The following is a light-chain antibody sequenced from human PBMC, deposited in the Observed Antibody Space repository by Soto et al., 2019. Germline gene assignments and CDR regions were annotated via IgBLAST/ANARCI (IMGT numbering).Light chain of an antibody. V-gene: IGLV1-40*01. Sequence: QAVVTQPPSVSGAPGQRVTTSCTGSSSNIGTGYDVHWYQQLPGTAPKLLIYGNNNRPSGVPDRFSGSKSGTSASLAITGLQAEDEADYYCQSYDSSLSVVFGGGTKLTVL. J-gene: IGLJ2*01. CDR2: GNN. CDR1: SSNIGTGYD. CDR3: QSYDSSLSVV.